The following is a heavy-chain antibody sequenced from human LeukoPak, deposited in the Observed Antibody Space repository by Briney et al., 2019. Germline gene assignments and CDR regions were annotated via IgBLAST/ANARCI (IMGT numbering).Heavy chain of an antibody. J-gene: IGHJ5*02. CDR2: IYSGGST. CDR1: GFTVSSNY. V-gene: IGHV3-53*01. CDR3: ARDLATDIVVVVAADGFDP. D-gene: IGHD2-15*01. Sequence: GGSLRLSCAASGFTVSSNYMSWVRQAPGKGLEWVSVIYSGGSTYYADSVKGRFTISRDNAKNSLYLQMNSLRAEDTAVYYCARDLATDIVVVVAADGFDPWGQGTLVTVSS.